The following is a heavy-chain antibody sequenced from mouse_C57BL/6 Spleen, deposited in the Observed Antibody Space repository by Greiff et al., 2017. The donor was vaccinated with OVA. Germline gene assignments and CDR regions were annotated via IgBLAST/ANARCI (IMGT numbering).Heavy chain of an antibody. CDR3: ARSEYYGSSSYFDY. CDR2: INPGSGGT. V-gene: IGHV1-54*01. J-gene: IGHJ2*01. CDR1: GYAFTNYL. Sequence: VQLQQSGAELVRPGTSVKVSCKASGYAFTNYLIEWVKQRPGQGLEWIGVINPGSGGTNYNEKFKGKATLTADKSSSTAYMQLSSLTSEDSAVYVCARSEYYGSSSYFDYWGQGTTLTVSS. D-gene: IGHD1-1*01.